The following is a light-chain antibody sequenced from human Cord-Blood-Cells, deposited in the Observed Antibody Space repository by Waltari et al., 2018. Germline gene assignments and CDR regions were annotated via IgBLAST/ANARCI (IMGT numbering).Light chain of an antibody. J-gene: IGKJ2*01. Sequence: DIQMTQSPSSLSASVGDPVTITCQASQDISNYLNWYQQKPGKAPKLLIYDASNLETGVPSRFSGSGSGTDFTFTISSLQPEDIATYYCQQYDNLPYTFGQGTKLEIK. CDR2: DAS. V-gene: IGKV1-33*01. CDR1: QDISNY. CDR3: QQYDNLPYT.